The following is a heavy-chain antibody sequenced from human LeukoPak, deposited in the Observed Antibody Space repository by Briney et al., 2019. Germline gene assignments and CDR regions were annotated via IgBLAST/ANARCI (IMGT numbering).Heavy chain of an antibody. J-gene: IGHJ3*02. V-gene: IGHV3-74*01. Sequence: PGGSLRLSCAASGFTISSYWMHWVRQAPGKGLVWVSRINRDGSTTSYADSVKGRFTISKDNAKNTLYLQMNSLRAEDTAVYYCARGGRFFDPFAFDIWGQGTTVTVSS. D-gene: IGHD3-9*01. CDR2: INRDGSTT. CDR3: ARGGRFFDPFAFDI. CDR1: GFTISSYW.